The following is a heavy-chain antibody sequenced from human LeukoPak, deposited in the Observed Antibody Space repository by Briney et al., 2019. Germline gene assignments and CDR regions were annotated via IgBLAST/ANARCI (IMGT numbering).Heavy chain of an antibody. J-gene: IGHJ4*02. Sequence: ASVKVSCKASGYTFSSYHIHWVRQAPGQGLEWMGRINPSFNPGVDVTSYAQKFQGRITMTRDISTNTVYMELSSLTSEDTAVYYCARAWETIAGYYFDYWGQGTLVTVSS. CDR3: ARAWETIAGYYFDY. CDR1: GYTFSSYH. V-gene: IGHV1-46*01. D-gene: IGHD1-26*01. CDR2: INPSFNPGVDVT.